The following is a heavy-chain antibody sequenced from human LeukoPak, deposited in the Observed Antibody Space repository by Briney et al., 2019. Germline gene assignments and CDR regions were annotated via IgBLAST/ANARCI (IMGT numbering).Heavy chain of an antibody. Sequence: GGSLRLSCAASGFTVSSNYMSWVRQAPGKGLEWVSVIYSGGSTYYADSVKGRFTISRDNSKNTLYLQMNSLRAEDTDTAVYYCASAPVKQPIEAFDIWGQGTMVTVSS. J-gene: IGHJ3*02. D-gene: IGHD5-18*01. CDR3: ASAPVKQPIEAFDI. CDR1: GFTVSSNY. CDR2: IYSGGST. V-gene: IGHV3-66*01.